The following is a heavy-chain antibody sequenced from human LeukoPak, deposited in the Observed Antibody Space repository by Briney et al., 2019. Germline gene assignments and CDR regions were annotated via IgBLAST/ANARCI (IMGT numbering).Heavy chain of an antibody. J-gene: IGHJ4*02. V-gene: IGHV4-34*01. D-gene: IGHD6-13*01. CDR1: GGSFSGDY. CDR3: ARHAWGPLLTLWYSSSSEDY. Sequence: SDTLSLTCAVYGGSFSGDYWSWIRQPPGKGLEWVGEINHIGSPNYNASLKSRDTISVDTPKNQFSLKLTSVTAADTAVYYCARHAWGPLLTLWYSSSSEDYWGQGTLVTVSS. CDR2: INHIGSP.